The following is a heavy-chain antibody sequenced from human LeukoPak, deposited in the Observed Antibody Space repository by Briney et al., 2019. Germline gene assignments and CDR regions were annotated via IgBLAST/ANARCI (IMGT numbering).Heavy chain of an antibody. CDR2: IYHSGST. CDR1: GGSFSGYY. D-gene: IGHD4-23*01. CDR3: ARDPSLHYGGNSGTNDY. Sequence: SETLSLTCAVYGGSFSGYYWSWIRQPPGKGLEWIGEIYHSGSTNYNPSLKSRVTISVDKSKNQFSLKLSSVTAADTAVYYCARDPSLHYGGNSGTNDYWGQGTLVTVSS. J-gene: IGHJ4*02. V-gene: IGHV4-34*01.